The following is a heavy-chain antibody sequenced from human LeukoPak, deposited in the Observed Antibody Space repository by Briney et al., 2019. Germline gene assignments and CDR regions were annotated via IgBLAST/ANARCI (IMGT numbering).Heavy chain of an antibody. CDR1: GFTFSDYY. CDR3: AKDQVNYGSAEDGMDV. D-gene: IGHD3-10*01. V-gene: IGHV3-11*04. Sequence: GGSLRLSCAASGFTFSDYYMSWIRQAPGKGLEWVSYISSSGSTIYYADSVKGRFTISRDNSKNTLYLQMNSLRAEDTAVYYCAKDQVNYGSAEDGMDVWGQGTTVTVSS. J-gene: IGHJ6*02. CDR2: ISSSGSTI.